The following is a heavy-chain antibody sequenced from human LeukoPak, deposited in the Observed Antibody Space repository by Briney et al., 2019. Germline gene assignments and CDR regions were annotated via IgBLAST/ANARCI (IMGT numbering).Heavy chain of an antibody. J-gene: IGHJ6*03. V-gene: IGHV3-23*01. CDR1: GFTFTNYA. CDR3: AREGSDSSGYYYGSHYYYMDV. CDR2: ISASGVMT. Sequence: PGGSLRLSCAASGFTFTNYAMTWVRQAPGKGLEWVSSISASGVMTYYADSVKGRFTVSRDNSKNSLYLQMNSLRAEDTAVYYCAREGSDSSGYYYGSHYYYMDVWGKGTTVTVSS. D-gene: IGHD3-22*01.